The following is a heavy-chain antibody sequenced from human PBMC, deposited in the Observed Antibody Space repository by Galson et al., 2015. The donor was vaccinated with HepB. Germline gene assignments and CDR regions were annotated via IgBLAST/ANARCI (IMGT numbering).Heavy chain of an antibody. Sequence: SVKVSCKASGGTFSSHEVNWVRQAQGQGLEWMGRIIPVVNTVNYAEKFQGRVTISADSSTSTAYMDLSNLTSGDTAVYYCARDPRSRTMVKGVVHYVLDVWGQGTTVTVSS. J-gene: IGHJ6*02. V-gene: IGHV1-69*04. D-gene: IGHD3-10*01. CDR1: GGTFSSHE. CDR2: IIPVVNTV. CDR3: ARDPRSRTMVKGVVHYVLDV.